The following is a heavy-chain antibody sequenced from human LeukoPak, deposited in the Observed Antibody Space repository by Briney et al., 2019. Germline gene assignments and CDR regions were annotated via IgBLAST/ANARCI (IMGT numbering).Heavy chain of an antibody. D-gene: IGHD3-16*01. CDR3: ARETSQKGAHYMDV. J-gene: IGHJ6*03. CDR1: GGSISSSSYY. CDR2: IYYSGYT. V-gene: IGHV4-39*07. Sequence: SETLSLTCTVSGGSISSSSYYWGWIRQPPGKGLEWIGSIYYSGYTNYNPSLKSRVTISVDTSKNQFSLKLSSVTAADTAVYYCARETSQKGAHYMDVWGKGTTVTISS.